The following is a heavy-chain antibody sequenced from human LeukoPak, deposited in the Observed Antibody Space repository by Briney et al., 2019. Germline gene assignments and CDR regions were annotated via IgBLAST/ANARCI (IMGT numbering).Heavy chain of an antibody. CDR2: MYRSGST. J-gene: IGHJ4*02. CDR3: ARLPLTTVSY. D-gene: IGHD4-11*01. Sequence: SETLSLTCAVSGYSISSGYYWGRIRQPPGKGLEWIGSMYRSGSTYYNPSLKSRATISVDTSTNQFSLKLSSLTAADTAVYYCARLPLTTVSYWGQGTLVTVSS. V-gene: IGHV4-38-2*01. CDR1: GYSISSGYY.